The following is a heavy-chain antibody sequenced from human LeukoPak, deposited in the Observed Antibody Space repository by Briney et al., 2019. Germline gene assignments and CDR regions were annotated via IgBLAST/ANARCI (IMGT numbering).Heavy chain of an antibody. D-gene: IGHD3-3*01. Sequence: GASVKVSCKVSGYIFTDYYMHWVQQAPGKGLEWMGLVDSEYGETKYPEKFQGRFTITTDKSTDTLYLEMNSLRSEDTAVYYCATVARSSITIFGVALLHWGQGTLVTVSS. J-gene: IGHJ4*02. CDR1: GYIFTDYY. V-gene: IGHV1-69-2*01. CDR3: ATVARSSITIFGVALLH. CDR2: VDSEYGET.